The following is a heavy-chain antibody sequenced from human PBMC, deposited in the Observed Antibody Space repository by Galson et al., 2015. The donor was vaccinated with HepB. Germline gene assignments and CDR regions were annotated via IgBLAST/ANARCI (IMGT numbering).Heavy chain of an antibody. CDR1: GYIFSMYG. CDR2: ISTCSDNI. Sequence: SVKVSCKASGYIFSMYGINWVRQAPGQGLEWMGWISTCSDNINYAQKLQGRVTMTTDTSTNSAYMELSSLRSDDTAVYYCARAVQQDSDDSGCYYDAFDVWGQGTMVTVSS. J-gene: IGHJ3*01. V-gene: IGHV1-18*01. D-gene: IGHD3-22*01. CDR3: ARAVQQDSDDSGCYYDAFDV.